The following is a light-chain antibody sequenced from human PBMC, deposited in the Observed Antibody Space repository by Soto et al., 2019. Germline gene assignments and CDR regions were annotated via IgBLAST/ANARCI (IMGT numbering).Light chain of an antibody. CDR2: AAS. CDR3: QQYYSDPRT. V-gene: IGKV1-8*01. CDR1: QSISSY. J-gene: IGKJ1*01. Sequence: IRMTQSPSSLFASTGDRVTVTCRANQSISSYLAWYQQKAGKAPKLLIYAASTLQSGVPSRFSGSGSGTDFTLTISCLQSEDFATYYCQQYYSDPRTFGQGTKVEVK.